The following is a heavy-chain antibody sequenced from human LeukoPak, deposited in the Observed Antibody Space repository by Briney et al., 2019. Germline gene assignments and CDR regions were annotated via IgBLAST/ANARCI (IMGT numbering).Heavy chain of an antibody. Sequence: PGGSLRLSCAASGFTFSSYWMSWVRQAPGKGLEWVANIKQDESQKYYVDSVKGRFTISRDNAKNSLYLQMNSLGAEDTAVYYCARVEMVVAYYYYYYMDVWGRGTTVTASS. V-gene: IGHV3-7*01. CDR1: GFTFSSYW. CDR2: IKQDESQK. D-gene: IGHD2-15*01. CDR3: ARVEMVVAYYYYYYMDV. J-gene: IGHJ6*03.